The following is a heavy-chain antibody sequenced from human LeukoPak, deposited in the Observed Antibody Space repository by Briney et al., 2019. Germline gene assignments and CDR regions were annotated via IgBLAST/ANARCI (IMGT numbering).Heavy chain of an antibody. CDR1: GGSISSYY. CDR2: IYYSGST. CDR3: ASPDCSSTSCNSTPPGY. Sequence: SETLSLTCTVSGGSISSYYWSWIRQPPGRGLEWIGYIYYSGSTNYNPSLKSRVTISVDTSKNQFSLKLSSVTAADTAVYYCASPDCSSTSCNSTPPGYWGQGTLVTVSS. J-gene: IGHJ4*02. D-gene: IGHD2-2*01. V-gene: IGHV4-59*12.